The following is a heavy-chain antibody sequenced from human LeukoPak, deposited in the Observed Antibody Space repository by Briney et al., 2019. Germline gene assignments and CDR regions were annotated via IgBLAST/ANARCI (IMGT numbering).Heavy chain of an antibody. CDR3: ARDTYYYDSSGYYYSPTYYYYGMDV. V-gene: IGHV3-30-3*01. D-gene: IGHD3-22*01. J-gene: IGHJ6*02. CDR2: ISYDGSNK. CDR1: GFTFSSYA. Sequence: PGGSLRLSCAASGFTFSSYAMHWVRQAPGKGLEWVAVISYDGSNKYYADSVKGRFTISRDNSKNTLYLQMNSLRAEDTAVYYCARDTYYYDSSGYYYSPTYYYYGMDVWGQGTTVTVPS.